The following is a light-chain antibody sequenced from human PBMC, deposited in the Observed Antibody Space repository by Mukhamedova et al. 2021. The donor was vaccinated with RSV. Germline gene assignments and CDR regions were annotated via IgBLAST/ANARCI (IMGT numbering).Light chain of an antibody. V-gene: IGLV2-14*03. Sequence: YDVSHRPSGVSNRFSGSKSGNTASLTISGLQAEDEADYYCSSYTTSSTPYVFGTGTKVTVL. CDR2: DVS. J-gene: IGLJ1*01. CDR3: SSYTTSSTPYV.